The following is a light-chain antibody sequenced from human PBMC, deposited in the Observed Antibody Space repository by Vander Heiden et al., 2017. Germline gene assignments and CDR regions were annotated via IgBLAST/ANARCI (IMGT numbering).Light chain of an antibody. CDR3: QQYNSWT. CDR1: QSISSW. J-gene: IGKJ2*01. CDR2: KAS. V-gene: IGKV1-5*03. Sequence: DIQMTQSPSTPSASVGDRVTITCRASQSISSWLAWYQQKPGKAPKLLIYKASSLESGVPSRCSGSGSGTEFTLTISSLQPDDFATYYCQQYNSWTFGQGTKLEIK.